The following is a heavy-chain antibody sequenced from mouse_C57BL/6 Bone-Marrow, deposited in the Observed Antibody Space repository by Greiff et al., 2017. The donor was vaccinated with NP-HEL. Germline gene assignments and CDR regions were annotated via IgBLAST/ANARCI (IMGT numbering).Heavy chain of an antibody. V-gene: IGHV1-55*01. CDR1: GYTFTSYW. CDR3: EGQYYYGSSYWYFDV. Sequence: QVQLQQPGAELVKPGASVKMSCKASGYTFTSYWITWVKQRPGQGLEWIGDIYPGSGSTNYNEKFKSKATLTVDTSSSTAYMQLSSLTSEDSAVYYGEGQYYYGSSYWYFDVWGTGTTVTVSS. J-gene: IGHJ1*03. D-gene: IGHD1-1*01. CDR2: IYPGSGST.